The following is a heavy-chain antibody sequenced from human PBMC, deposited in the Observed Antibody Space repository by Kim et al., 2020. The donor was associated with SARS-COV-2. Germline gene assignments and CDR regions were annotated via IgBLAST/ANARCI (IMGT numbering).Heavy chain of an antibody. J-gene: IGHJ6*02. Sequence: SETLSLTCAVYGGSFSGYYWSWIRQPPGKGLEWIGEINHSGSTNYNPSLKSRVTISVDTSKNQFSLKLSSVTAADTAVYYCARGALAAAGRMGDYYYYGMDVWGQGTTVTVSS. V-gene: IGHV4-34*01. D-gene: IGHD6-13*01. CDR3: ARGALAAAGRMGDYYYYGMDV. CDR1: GGSFSGYY. CDR2: INHSGST.